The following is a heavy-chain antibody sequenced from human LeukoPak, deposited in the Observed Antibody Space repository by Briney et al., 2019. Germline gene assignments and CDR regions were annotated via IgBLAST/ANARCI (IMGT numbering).Heavy chain of an antibody. CDR3: AKTGDRGGYILDF. CDR1: GFTFSRLA. CDR2: IWDDGSET. D-gene: IGHD5-24*01. Sequence: PGGSLRLSCAASGFTFSRLAMHWVRQAPGKGLEWVAIIWDDGSETLYADSVRGRFTISRDNSKNMLYLQMSSLRAEDTAVYYCAKTGDRGGYILDFWGQGTLVTVSS. V-gene: IGHV3-33*06. J-gene: IGHJ4*02.